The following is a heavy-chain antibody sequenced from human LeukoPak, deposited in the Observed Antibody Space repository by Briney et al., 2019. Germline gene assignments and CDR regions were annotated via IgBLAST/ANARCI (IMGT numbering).Heavy chain of an antibody. J-gene: IGHJ6*03. CDR2: INYSRST. CDR1: GGSFSGYY. CDR3: ARDRYYDSSGQTAPYYYYMDV. V-gene: IGHV4-34*01. Sequence: SETLSLTCAVYGGSFSGYYWSWIRQPPGKGLEWIGEINYSRSTNYNPSLKSRVTISVDTSKNQFSLKLSSVTAADTAVYYCARDRYYDSSGQTAPYYYYMDVWGKGTTVTVSS. D-gene: IGHD3-22*01.